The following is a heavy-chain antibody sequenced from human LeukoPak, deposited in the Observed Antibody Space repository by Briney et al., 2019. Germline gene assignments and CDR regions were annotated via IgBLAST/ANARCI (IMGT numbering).Heavy chain of an antibody. CDR2: ISAYNGNT. V-gene: IGHV1-18*01. CDR3: ARDSGYYDSSGQSRV. J-gene: IGHJ4*02. Sequence: ASVKVSCKASGYTFTSYGISWVRQAPGQGLEWMGWISAYNGNTNYAQKLQGRVTMTTDTSTSTAYMELRSLRSDDTAVYYCARDSGYYDSSGQSRVWGQGTLVTVSS. CDR1: GYTFTSYG. D-gene: IGHD3-22*01.